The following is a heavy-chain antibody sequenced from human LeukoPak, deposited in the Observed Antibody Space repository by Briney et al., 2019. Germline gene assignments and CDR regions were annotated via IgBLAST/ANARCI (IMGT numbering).Heavy chain of an antibody. Sequence: SETLSLTCSVSGDSISSSSSYWGWIRQPPGKGLEWIGSIYYSGSTYYNPSLKSRVTISVDTSKNQFSLKLSSVTAADTAVYYCARDRADYYDSSGYLVDYWGQGTLVTVSS. CDR3: ARDRADYYDSSGYLVDY. J-gene: IGHJ4*02. V-gene: IGHV4-39*07. CDR2: IYYSGST. D-gene: IGHD3-22*01. CDR1: GDSISSSSSY.